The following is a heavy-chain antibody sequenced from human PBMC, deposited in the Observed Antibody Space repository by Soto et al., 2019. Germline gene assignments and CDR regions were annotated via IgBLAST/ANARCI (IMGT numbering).Heavy chain of an antibody. CDR2: IYYSGST. CDR3: ARAFHSAAGGTWFED. V-gene: IGHV4-31*03. CDR1: GGSIISGGYY. Sequence: SETLPLTCTVSGGSIISGGYYWSWIRQHPGKGLEWIGYIYYSGSTYYNPSLKSRVTISVDTSKNQFSLKLSSVTAADTAVYYCARAFHSAAGGTWFEDWGHRTLDTVSS. D-gene: IGHD6-13*01. J-gene: IGHJ5*01.